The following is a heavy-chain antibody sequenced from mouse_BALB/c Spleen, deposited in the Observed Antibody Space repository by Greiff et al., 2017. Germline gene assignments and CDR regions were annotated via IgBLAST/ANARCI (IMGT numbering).Heavy chain of an antibody. J-gene: IGHJ1*01. V-gene: IGHV3-2*02. D-gene: IGHD1-1*01. Sequence: VQLQQSGPGLVKPSQSLSLTCTVTGYSITSDYAWNWIRQFPGNKLEWMGYISYSGSTSYNPSLKSRISITRDTSKNQFFRQLNSVTTEDTATYYCARGNYYGSSRRDWCFDVWGAGTTVTVSS. CDR3: ARGNYYGSSRRDWCFDV. CDR2: ISYSGST. CDR1: GYSITSDYA.